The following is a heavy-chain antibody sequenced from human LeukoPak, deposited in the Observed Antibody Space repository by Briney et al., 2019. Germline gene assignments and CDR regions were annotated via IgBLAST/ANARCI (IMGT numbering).Heavy chain of an antibody. J-gene: IGHJ5*02. D-gene: IGHD3-3*01. CDR3: ARADFIDAGPYLIGP. V-gene: IGHV1-2*02. CDR2: INTKSGRT. Sequence: ASVKVSCKTSGYSFTDYYIHWVHQAPGQGLERMGWINTKSGRTSSARKFQGRVTMTRDPSITTVYMDMAWLTSDDTAIYFCARADFIDAGPYLIGPWGQGTLVTVSS. CDR1: GYSFTDYY.